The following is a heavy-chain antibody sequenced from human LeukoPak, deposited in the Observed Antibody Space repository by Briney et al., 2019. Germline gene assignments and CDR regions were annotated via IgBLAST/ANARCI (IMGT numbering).Heavy chain of an antibody. J-gene: IGHJ4*02. CDR2: ISPYSGDT. Sequence: GASVKVSCKASGYIFIDYGISWVRQAPGQGLEWMGWISPYSGDTYHARNLQGRVTMTTDTSTSTAYMEVMSLRSDDTAVYYCARDYDFWSISDWGEGTLVTVFS. CDR3: ARDYDFWSISD. V-gene: IGHV1-18*01. CDR1: GYIFIDYG. D-gene: IGHD3-3*01.